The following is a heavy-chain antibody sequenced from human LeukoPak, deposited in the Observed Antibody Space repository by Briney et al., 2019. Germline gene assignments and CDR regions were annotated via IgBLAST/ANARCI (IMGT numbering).Heavy chain of an antibody. CDR1: GGSISSSSYS. V-gene: IGHV4-39*07. J-gene: IGHJ6*03. CDR3: ARDDFYMDV. CDR2: TYFSGST. Sequence: SETLSLTCTVSGGSISSSSYSWGWIRQPPGMGLEWIASTYFSGSTYYNPSHKSRVTISIDTSKNQFSLKLSSVTAADTAVYYCARDDFYMDVWGKGTTVTVSS.